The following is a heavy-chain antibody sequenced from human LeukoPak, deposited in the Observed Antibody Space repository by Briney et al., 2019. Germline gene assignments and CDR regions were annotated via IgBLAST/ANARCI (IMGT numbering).Heavy chain of an antibody. D-gene: IGHD6-19*01. CDR3: ATGYTSGTRIDY. V-gene: IGHV3-21*01. Sequence: GGSLRLSCAASGFTFSAFSMNWVRQAPGKGMEWVSAISSSSSDIYYTDSVKGRFTISRDNANNFLYLQVSSLRAEDTAVYYCATGYTSGTRIDYWGQGTLVSVSS. J-gene: IGHJ4*02. CDR2: ISSSSSDI. CDR1: GFTFSAFS.